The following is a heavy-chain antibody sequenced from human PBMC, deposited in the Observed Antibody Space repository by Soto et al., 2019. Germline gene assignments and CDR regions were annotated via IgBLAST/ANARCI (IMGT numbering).Heavy chain of an antibody. D-gene: IGHD5-18*01. CDR2: IRQDGSEK. Sequence: EVLLVDSGGGLVQPGGSLRLSCAASGFTFSDYRMSWVRQAPGKGLEWVANIRQDGSEKYYVDSVKGRFTISRDNAKKSLYLQMNSLSAEDTAVYYCARVGRYSYGLNRWGQGTLVTVSS. CDR3: ARVGRYSYGLNR. V-gene: IGHV3-7*03. CDR1: GFTFSDYR. J-gene: IGHJ4*02.